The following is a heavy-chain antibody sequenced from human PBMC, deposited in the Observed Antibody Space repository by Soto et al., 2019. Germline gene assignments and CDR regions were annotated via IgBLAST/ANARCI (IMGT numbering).Heavy chain of an antibody. CDR2: IYSGGST. J-gene: IGHJ3*01. CDR3: ATRPLLPGAP. D-gene: IGHD3-22*01. V-gene: IGHV3-53*01. CDR1: GFTFSSND. Sequence: EVQLVESGGGLIQPGGSLRLSCAASGFTFSSNDMNWVRQAPGKGLEWVSLIYSGGSTYYADSVQGRFTISRDNSKNTLYRQMSSLRAEDTAVYYCATRPLLPGAPWGQGTMVTVSS.